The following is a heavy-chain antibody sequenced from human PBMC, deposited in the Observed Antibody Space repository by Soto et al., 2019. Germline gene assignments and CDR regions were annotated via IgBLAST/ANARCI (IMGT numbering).Heavy chain of an antibody. D-gene: IGHD3-10*01. J-gene: IGHJ4*02. V-gene: IGHV3-23*02. CDR2: ISGSGAAA. Sequence: GGSLRLSCAASGFTFSSYAMSWVRQAPGKGLEWVAGISGSGAAAYYGDSVKGRFTVSRDNSKDTLYLQMNSLRAEDTALYYCANRFGSGSFYPDYFDYWGQGTLVTVSS. CDR1: GFTFSSYA. CDR3: ANRFGSGSFYPDYFDY.